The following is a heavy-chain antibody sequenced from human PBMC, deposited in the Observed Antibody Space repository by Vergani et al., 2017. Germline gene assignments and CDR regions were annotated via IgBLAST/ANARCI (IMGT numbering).Heavy chain of an antibody. CDR3: ARALGYCSSTSCYDWYFDL. V-gene: IGHV3-23*01. J-gene: IGHJ2*01. Sequence: EVQLLESGGGLVQPGGSLRLSCAASGFTFSDYAMSWVRQAPGKGLEWVSSISGSGANSYYADSVKGRFTISRDNSKNSLYLQMNSLRAEDTAVYYCARALGYCSSTSCYDWYFDLWGRGTLVTVSS. CDR2: ISGSGANS. D-gene: IGHD2-2*01. CDR1: GFTFSDYA.